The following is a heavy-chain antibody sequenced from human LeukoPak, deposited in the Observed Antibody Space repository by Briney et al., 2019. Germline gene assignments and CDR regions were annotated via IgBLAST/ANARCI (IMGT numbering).Heavy chain of an antibody. CDR1: GFTFNSYW. CDR2: IKQDGSEM. CDR3: ARDRGHCGGAGCHRFYHFDS. V-gene: IGHV3-7*01. J-gene: IGHJ4*02. Sequence: LAGGSLRLSCAASGFTFNSYWMSWVRQAPGKGLEWVANIKQDGSEMYYVDSVKGRFTISRDNAKNSLYFQMNSLRAEDTAVHYCARDRGHCGGAGCHRFYHFDSWGQGTLVTVSA. D-gene: IGHD2-21*01.